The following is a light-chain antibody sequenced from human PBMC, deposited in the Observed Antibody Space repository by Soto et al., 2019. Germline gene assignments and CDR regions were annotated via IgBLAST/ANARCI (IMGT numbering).Light chain of an antibody. CDR3: SSFTSTSTFV. CDR1: SNDVGGYNY. CDR2: EVS. Sequence: QSVLTQPAPVSGSPGQSITMSCTGTSNDVGGYNYVSWFQQHPGKAPKLLIFEVSNRPSGVSHRFSGSKSGNTASLTISGLQAEDEADYYCSSFTSTSTFVFGSGTKVTVL. V-gene: IGLV2-14*01. J-gene: IGLJ1*01.